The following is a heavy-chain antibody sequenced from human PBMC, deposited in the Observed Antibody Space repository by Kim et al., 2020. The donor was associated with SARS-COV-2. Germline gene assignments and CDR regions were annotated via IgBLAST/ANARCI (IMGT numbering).Heavy chain of an antibody. CDR2: INPNGGDT. CDR3: ATLIAQSKFGEEY. V-gene: IGHV1-2*06. D-gene: IGHD3-10*01. Sequence: ASVKVSCKASAYTFTGYYIHWVRQAPGQGLEWMGRINPNGGDTNYAQKFQGRVTMTRDTSINTAYMELSRLTSDDTAVHFCATLIAQSKFGEEYWGQGTLVTVSS. CDR1: AYTFTGYY. J-gene: IGHJ4*02.